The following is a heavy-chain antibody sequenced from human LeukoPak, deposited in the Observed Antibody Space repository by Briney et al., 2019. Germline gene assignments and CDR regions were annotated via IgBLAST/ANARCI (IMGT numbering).Heavy chain of an antibody. CDR1: VGSISSGGHY. CDR2: IYDSWST. V-gene: IGHV4-31*03. D-gene: IGHD5-12*01. Sequence: PSETLSLTCTVSVGSISSGGHYWSGIRQHPGKGLEWLGYIYDSWSTYYTPSLKSRLTISMDTSKNQFSLKLTSVTAADTAVYYCARGYAPFDPWGQGTLVTVSS. CDR3: ARGYAPFDP. J-gene: IGHJ5*02.